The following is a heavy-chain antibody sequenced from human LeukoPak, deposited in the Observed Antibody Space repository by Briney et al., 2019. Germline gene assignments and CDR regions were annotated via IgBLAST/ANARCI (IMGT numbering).Heavy chain of an antibody. Sequence: GGSLRLSCAASGFTVSSNFMSWVRQAPGKGLEWASVIYSGGSTYYADSVKGRFSISRDNSKNTLYLQMNSLRAEDTAVYYCARERGYSGYDPFDYWGQGTLVTVSS. CDR1: GFTVSSNF. CDR3: ARERGYSGYDPFDY. J-gene: IGHJ4*02. D-gene: IGHD5-12*01. CDR2: IYSGGST. V-gene: IGHV3-53*01.